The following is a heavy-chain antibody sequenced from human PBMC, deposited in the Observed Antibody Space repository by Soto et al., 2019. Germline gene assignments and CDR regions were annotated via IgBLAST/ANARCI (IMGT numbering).Heavy chain of an antibody. Sequence: QVQLQESGPGLVKTSQTLSLTCTVSGGSVSSGGYYWNWICQHPVKGLEWFGYIFDIETVYYNPSLKSRLTISMDTSKNQFSLKVTSVTPADTAVYYCARENFGVVIHDAFDLWGQGTMVTVSS. CDR3: ARENFGVVIHDAFDL. D-gene: IGHD3-3*01. CDR1: GGSVSSGGYY. J-gene: IGHJ3*01. CDR2: IFDIETV. V-gene: IGHV4-31*03.